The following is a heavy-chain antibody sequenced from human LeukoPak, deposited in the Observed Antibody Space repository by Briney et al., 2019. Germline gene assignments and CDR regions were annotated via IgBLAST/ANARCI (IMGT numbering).Heavy chain of an antibody. Sequence: PGGSLRLSCGAPVFSLCTGRACGVRQAPGKGLEWVGRIKRKTDGGTTDYTAPVKGRFTISSDDSKNTVYLQMNSPKTEDTAVYFCAIPDALDAFDILLQGTMVTVSS. J-gene: IGHJ3*02. V-gene: IGHV3-15*01. CDR2: IKRKTDGGTT. CDR1: VFSLCTGR. CDR3: AIPDALDAFDI.